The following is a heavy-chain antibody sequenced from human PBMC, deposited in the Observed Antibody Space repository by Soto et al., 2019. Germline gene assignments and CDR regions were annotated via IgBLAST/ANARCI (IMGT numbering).Heavy chain of an antibody. D-gene: IGHD1-26*01. CDR2: MQPRDGRT. Sequence: QVQLVQSGAEVREPGASVKVSCKASGYSFSSLDINWVRQTTGQGLEWMGWMQPRDGRTGYAQKFQVRVTMTRDTSINTAYMELSSLTSDDTAFYYCARGVTAGVDYWGQGTLVTVSS. J-gene: IGHJ4*02. CDR3: ARGVTAGVDY. V-gene: IGHV1-8*01. CDR1: GYSFSSLD.